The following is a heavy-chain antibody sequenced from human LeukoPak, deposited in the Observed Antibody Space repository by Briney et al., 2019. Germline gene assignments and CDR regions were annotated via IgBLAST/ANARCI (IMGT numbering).Heavy chain of an antibody. CDR2: IKGDGSDK. CDR1: GFTFSSSW. J-gene: IGHJ4*02. D-gene: IGHD3-16*01. CDR3: ATEHWGPNS. Sequence: GGSLRLSCAASGFTFSSSWMTWVHQAPGKGLEWLANIKGDGSDKNYVDSVEGRFTISRDNAKNSLFLQMSSLRGEDTALYYCATEHWGPNSWGQGTLVTVSS. V-gene: IGHV3-7*01.